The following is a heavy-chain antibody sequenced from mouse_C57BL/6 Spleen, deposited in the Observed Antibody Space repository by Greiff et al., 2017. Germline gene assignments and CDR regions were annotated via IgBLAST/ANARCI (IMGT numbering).Heavy chain of an antibody. Sequence: AHLVEPGPELVKPGASVKISCKASGYAFSSSWMNWVKQRPGRGLEWIGRMYPGDGDTNYNGKFKGKDTLAADKCSSTAYMQRSSLTSEDSAVYFWGREDEHWFAYWSQGTLVSVSA. V-gene: IGHV1-82*01. CDR3: GREDEHWFAY. CDR1: GYAFSSSW. CDR2: MYPGDGDT. J-gene: IGHJ3*01.